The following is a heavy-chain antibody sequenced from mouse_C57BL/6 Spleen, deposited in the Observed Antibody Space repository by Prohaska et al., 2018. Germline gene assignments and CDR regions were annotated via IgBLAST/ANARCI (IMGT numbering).Heavy chain of an antibody. Sequence: KQSHGKSLEWIGLVYPYNGGTSYNQKFKGKATLTVDTSSSTAYMELNSLTSEDSAVYYCAGANWENAMDYWGQGTSVTVSS. CDR2: VYPYNGGT. D-gene: IGHD4-1*01. CDR3: AGANWENAMDY. V-gene: IGHV1-36*01. J-gene: IGHJ4*01.